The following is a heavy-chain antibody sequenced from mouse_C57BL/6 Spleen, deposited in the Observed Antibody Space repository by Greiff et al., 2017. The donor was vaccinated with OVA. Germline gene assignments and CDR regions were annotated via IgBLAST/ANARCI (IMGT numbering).Heavy chain of an antibody. Sequence: QVQLQQPGAELVRPGSSVKLSCKASGYTFTSYWMHWVKQRPIQGLEWIGNIDPSDSETHYNQKFKDKATLTVDKSSSTAYMQLSSLTSEDSAVYDGARSHGSSDGFAYWGQGTLVTVSA. D-gene: IGHD1-1*01. CDR3: ARSHGSSDGFAY. J-gene: IGHJ3*01. CDR2: IDPSDSET. V-gene: IGHV1-52*01. CDR1: GYTFTSYW.